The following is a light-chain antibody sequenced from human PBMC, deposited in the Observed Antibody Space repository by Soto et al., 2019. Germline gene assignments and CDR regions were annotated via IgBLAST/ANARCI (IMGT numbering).Light chain of an antibody. CDR2: KVS. V-gene: IGKV2-30*01. J-gene: IGKJ2*02. Sequence: DVVMTQSPLSLPVTLGQPASISCRSSQSLVYSDGNTYLNWFQQTPGQSPRRLIYKVSNRDSGVPDRFSGRGSGTDFTLKISTMEAEDVGVYYCIQGTRWPPSTIGQGTKLEIK. CDR1: QSLVYSDGNTY. CDR3: IQGTRWPPST.